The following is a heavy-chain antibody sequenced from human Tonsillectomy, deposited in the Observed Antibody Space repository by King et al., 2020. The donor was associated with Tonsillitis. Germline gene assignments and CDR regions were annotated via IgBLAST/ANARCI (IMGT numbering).Heavy chain of an antibody. D-gene: IGHD3-3*01. Sequence: VQLVESGGGLVKPGGSLRLSCAASGFTFSNAWMSWVRQAPGKGLEGFFRLKSKIECGRKTYAAPVKGKFTILRDDSKKPLYLQMNSLKTEDTAVYYCTTDSSRFLEWLLSFDYWGQGTLVTVSS. J-gene: IGHJ4*02. CDR2: LKSKIECGRK. CDR1: GFTFSNAW. V-gene: IGHV3-15*01. CDR3: TTDSSRFLEWLLSFDY.